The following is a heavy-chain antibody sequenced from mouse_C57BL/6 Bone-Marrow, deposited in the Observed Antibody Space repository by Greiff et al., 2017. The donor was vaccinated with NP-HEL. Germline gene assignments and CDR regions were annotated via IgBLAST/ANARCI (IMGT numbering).Heavy chain of an antibody. V-gene: IGHV2-4*01. D-gene: IGHD2-4*01. Sequence: VKLMESGPGLVQPSQSLSITCTVSGFSLTSYGVHWVRQPPGKGLEWLGVIWSGGSTDYNAAFISRLSISKDNSKSQVFFKMNSLQADDTAIYYCAKNWITTGYYYAMDYWGQGTSVTVSS. J-gene: IGHJ4*01. CDR2: IWSGGST. CDR3: AKNWITTGYYYAMDY. CDR1: GFSLTSYG.